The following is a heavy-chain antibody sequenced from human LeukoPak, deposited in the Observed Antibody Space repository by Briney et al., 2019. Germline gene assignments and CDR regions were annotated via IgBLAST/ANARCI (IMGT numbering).Heavy chain of an antibody. V-gene: IGHV1-69*05. CDR2: IIPIFGTA. Sequence: SVKVSCKASGGTFSSYAISWVRQAPGQGLEWMGRIIPIFGTANYAQKFQGRVTITTDESTSTAYMELSSLRSEDTAVYYCARDQGIAAAGSFYYVDYWGQGTLVTVSS. J-gene: IGHJ4*02. CDR1: GGTFSSYA. D-gene: IGHD6-13*01. CDR3: ARDQGIAAAGSFYYVDY.